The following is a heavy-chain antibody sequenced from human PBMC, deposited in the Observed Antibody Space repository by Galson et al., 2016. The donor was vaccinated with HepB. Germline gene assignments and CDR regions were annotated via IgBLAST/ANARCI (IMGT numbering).Heavy chain of an antibody. CDR1: GFTFRTHA. CDR2: SK. J-gene: IGHJ4*02. V-gene: IGHV3-30*04. D-gene: IGHD5-18*01. Sequence: SLRLSCAASGFTFRTHAVHWVRQAPGKRLEWVGDSKYYPDSVKGRFTIPRDNSKNTLYLQMNSLRPEDTAVYYCARCVDTSMAPFDYWGQGTLLTVSS. CDR3: ARCVDTSMAPFDY.